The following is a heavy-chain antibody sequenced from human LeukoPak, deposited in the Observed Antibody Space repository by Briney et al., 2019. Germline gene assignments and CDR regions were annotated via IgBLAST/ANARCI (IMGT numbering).Heavy chain of an antibody. CDR3: ARGVVVVPAAIGWFDP. CDR1: GYTFTSYG. D-gene: IGHD2-2*01. J-gene: IGHJ5*02. Sequence: ASVKVSCKAPGYTFTSYGISWVRQAPGQGLEWMGWISAYNGNTNYAQKLQGRVTMTTDTSTSTAYMELRSLRSDDTAVYYCARGVVVVPAAIGWFDPWGQGTLVTVSS. CDR2: ISAYNGNT. V-gene: IGHV1-18*01.